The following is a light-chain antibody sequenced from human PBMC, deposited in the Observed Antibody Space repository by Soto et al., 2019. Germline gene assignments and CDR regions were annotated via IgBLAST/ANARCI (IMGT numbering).Light chain of an antibody. CDR2: DAS. CDR3: QQRSNWPIT. J-gene: IGKJ5*01. V-gene: IGKV3-11*01. Sequence: EILLTQSPATLSLSPGEISTLSCRASQSVSSYLAWYQQKPGQAPRLLIYDASNRATGIPARFSGSGSGTDFTLTISSLEPEDFAVYYCQQRSNWPITFGQGTRLEIK. CDR1: QSVSSY.